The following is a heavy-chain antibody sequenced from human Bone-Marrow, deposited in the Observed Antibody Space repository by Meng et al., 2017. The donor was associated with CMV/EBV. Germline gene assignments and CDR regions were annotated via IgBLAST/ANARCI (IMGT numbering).Heavy chain of an antibody. CDR2: ISSSGSTI. CDR1: GFTFSDYY. CDR3: ARDRPLVRQLPQGWYFDL. Sequence: GESLKISCAASGFTFSDYYMSWIRQAPGKGLEWVSYISSSGSTIYYADSVKGRFTISRDNAKNSLYLQMNSLRAEDTAVYYCARDRPLVRQLPQGWYFDLWGRGTLVTVSS. V-gene: IGHV3-11*01. D-gene: IGHD2-2*01. J-gene: IGHJ2*01.